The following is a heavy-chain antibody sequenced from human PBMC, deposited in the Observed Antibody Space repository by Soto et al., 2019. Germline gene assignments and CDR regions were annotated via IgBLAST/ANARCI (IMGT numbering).Heavy chain of an antibody. CDR2: ISAYNGNT. CDR3: ARSPYYYGSGSYYRDPYYFDY. CDR1: GYTFTSYG. Sequence: QVQLVQSGAEVKKPGASVKVSCKASGYTFTSYGISWVRQAPGQGLEWMGWISAYNGNTNYAQKLQGRVTMTTDTSTSTAYMELSSLRSDDTAVYYCARSPYYYGSGSYYRDPYYFDYWGQGTLVTVSS. D-gene: IGHD3-10*01. V-gene: IGHV1-18*01. J-gene: IGHJ4*02.